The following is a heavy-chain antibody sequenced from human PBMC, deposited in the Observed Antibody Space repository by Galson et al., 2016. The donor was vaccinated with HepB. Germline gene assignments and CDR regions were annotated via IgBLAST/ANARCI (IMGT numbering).Heavy chain of an antibody. Sequence: SLRLSCAASGFTFSNYAMSWVRQAPGKGLEWVSSISGSGDTTYDADAVRGRFTISRDNSRNTLSLQMDSLRAEDSAIYYCAKGNIVQVPAEPYASGQGALVTVSS. CDR2: ISGSGDTT. J-gene: IGHJ5*02. V-gene: IGHV3-23*01. CDR1: GFTFSNYA. D-gene: IGHD2-2*01. CDR3: AKGNIVQVPAEPYA.